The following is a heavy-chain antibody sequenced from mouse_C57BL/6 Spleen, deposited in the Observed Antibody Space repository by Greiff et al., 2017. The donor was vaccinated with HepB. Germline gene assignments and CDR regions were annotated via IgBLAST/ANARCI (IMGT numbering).Heavy chain of an antibody. CDR2: IYPGGGYT. J-gene: IGHJ2*01. V-gene: IGHV1-63*01. CDR3: ARSYYGPYYFDY. D-gene: IGHD1-1*01. CDR1: GYTFTNYW. Sequence: QVQLQQSGAELVRPGTSVKMSRKASGYTFTNYWIGWAKQRPGHGLEWIGDIYPGGGYTNYNEKFKGKATLTADKSSSTAYMQFSSLTSEDSAIYYCARSYYGPYYFDYWGQGTTLTVSS.